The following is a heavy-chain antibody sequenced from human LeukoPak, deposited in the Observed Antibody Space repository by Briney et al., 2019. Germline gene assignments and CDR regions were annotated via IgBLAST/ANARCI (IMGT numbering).Heavy chain of an antibody. D-gene: IGHD2-2*01. CDR2: INSDGSTT. J-gene: IGHJ4*02. CDR1: GFTFSSYW. CDR3: ARDRAYCSPTSCYANHFDY. V-gene: IGHV3-74*01. Sequence: GGSLRLSCAASGFTFSSYWMHWVRQAPGKGLVRVSRINSDGSTTSYADSVKGRFTISRDNAKNTLYLQMNSLRAEDTAIYYCARDRAYCSPTSCYANHFDYWGQGTLVTVSS.